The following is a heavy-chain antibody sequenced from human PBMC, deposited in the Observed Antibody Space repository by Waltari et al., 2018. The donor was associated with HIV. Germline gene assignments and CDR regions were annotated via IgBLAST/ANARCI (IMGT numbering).Heavy chain of an antibody. Sequence: LPQSVPGVQTPPETLSVDCVIPGDSVPSDTATWNWVRQSPSRGLEWLGRTDLRSKWHEDYSISVKGRISIAADSAENRFTLHLNHVTPEDTAVYFCVRDAFGLDYWGQGTLVTVSS. J-gene: IGHJ4*02. V-gene: IGHV6-1*01. CDR3: VRDAFGLDY. CDR2: TDLRSKWHE. CDR1: GDSVPSDTAT. D-gene: IGHD3-3*02.